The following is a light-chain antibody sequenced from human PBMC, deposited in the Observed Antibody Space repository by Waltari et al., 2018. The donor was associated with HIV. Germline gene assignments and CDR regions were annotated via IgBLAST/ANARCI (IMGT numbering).Light chain of an antibody. Sequence: IVLTQSPLSLPVTPGEPASFFCRSSQSLLRTDGYNYLSWSLQRPGQSPQLLIYLGSSRASGVPDRFSGSGSGTDFTLRVSRVEAEDVGLYFCMQSLQTPFTFGPGTEVDIK. CDR3: MQSLQTPFT. V-gene: IGKV2-28*01. CDR1: QSLLRTDGYNY. CDR2: LGS. J-gene: IGKJ3*01.